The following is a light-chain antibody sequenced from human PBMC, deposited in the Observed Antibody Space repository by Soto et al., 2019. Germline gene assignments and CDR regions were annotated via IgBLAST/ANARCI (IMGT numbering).Light chain of an antibody. CDR2: DAS. V-gene: IGKV3-20*01. CDR1: QSVPKDY. J-gene: IGKJ4*01. Sequence: EIVLTQSPGTLSLSPGERATLSCRASQSVPKDYLAWYQHKPGQAPRLLIHDASSRATGIPDRFSGSGSGTDFTLTISRLEPEDVSVYYCQQCSISPLTFGGGPKVDIK. CDR3: QQCSISPLT.